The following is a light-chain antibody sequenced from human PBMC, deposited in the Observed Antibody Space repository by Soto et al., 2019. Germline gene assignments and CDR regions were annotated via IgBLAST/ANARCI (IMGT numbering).Light chain of an antibody. CDR3: QQYNNWPRT. CDR2: GAS. V-gene: IGKV3-15*01. CDR1: QSIGND. Sequence: EIVMTQSPATLSVSPGDSVTLSCWASQSIGNDLAWYQQKRGQAPRVLLYGASTRDFGIPARFSGSGSGTEFTLTISSLQSEDFAVYYCQQYNNWPRTFGQGTRVEIK. J-gene: IGKJ1*01.